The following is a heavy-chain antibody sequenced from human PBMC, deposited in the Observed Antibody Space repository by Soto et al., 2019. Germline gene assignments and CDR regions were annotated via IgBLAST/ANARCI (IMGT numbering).Heavy chain of an antibody. D-gene: IGHD2-15*01. CDR3: ARGNLVVVAPTGSDWFDP. Sequence: QVQLVQSGAEVKKPGSSVKVSCKASGGTFSSYTISWVRQAPGEGLEWMGGIIPIFGTANYAQKFQGRVTITADKSTSTAYMELSSLRSEDTAVYYCARGNLVVVAPTGSDWFDPWGQGTLVTVSS. J-gene: IGHJ5*02. V-gene: IGHV1-69*06. CDR2: IIPIFGTA. CDR1: GGTFSSYT.